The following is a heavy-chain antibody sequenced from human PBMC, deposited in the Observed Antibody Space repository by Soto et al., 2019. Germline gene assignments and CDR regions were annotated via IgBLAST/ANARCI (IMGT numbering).Heavy chain of an antibody. CDR3: ARDKFSRLRFGIRNSCDY. CDR2: ISAYNGNT. V-gene: IGHV1-18*01. D-gene: IGHD1-20*01. Sequence: QVQLVQSGAEVKKPGASVKVSCKASGYTFTSYGISWVRQAPGQGLEWMGWISAYNGNTNYAQKLQGRVTMTTDTPTSTAYLELSRLTSDDTAVYYCARDKFSRLRFGIRNSCDYLGQGTLVTVSS. J-gene: IGHJ4*02. CDR1: GYTFTSYG.